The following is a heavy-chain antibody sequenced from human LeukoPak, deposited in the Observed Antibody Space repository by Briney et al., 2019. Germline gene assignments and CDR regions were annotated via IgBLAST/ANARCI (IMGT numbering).Heavy chain of an antibody. D-gene: IGHD1-26*01. Sequence: GASVNVSCKVSVYTLTELSMHWVRQAPGKGLEWMGGFDPEDDETIYARKFQGRVTMTEDTSTDTAYMELSSLRSEDTAVYYCATAVGATSTPFDYWGQGTLVTVSS. J-gene: IGHJ4*02. CDR3: ATAVGATSTPFDY. CDR1: VYTLTELS. V-gene: IGHV1-24*01. CDR2: FDPEDDET.